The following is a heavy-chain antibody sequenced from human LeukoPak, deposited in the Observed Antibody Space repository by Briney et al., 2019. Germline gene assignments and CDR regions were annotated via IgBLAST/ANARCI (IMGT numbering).Heavy chain of an antibody. J-gene: IGHJ5*02. V-gene: IGHV4-59*01. CDR1: GGSISSYY. Sequence: PSETLSLTCTVSGGSISSYYWSWLRQLPGKGLEWIGYIYYSGSTNYNPSLKSRVTISVDTSKNQFSLKLSSVTAADTAVYYCARVLSHQLLGQQFDPWGQGTLLTVSS. CDR3: ARVLSHQLLGQQFDP. D-gene: IGHD2-2*01. CDR2: IYYSGST.